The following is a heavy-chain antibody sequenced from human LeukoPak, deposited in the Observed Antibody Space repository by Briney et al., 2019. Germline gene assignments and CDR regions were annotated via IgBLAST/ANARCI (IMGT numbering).Heavy chain of an antibody. V-gene: IGHV3-23*01. CDR1: GFTFRSYA. J-gene: IGHJ3*02. CDR2: VTGSGGTT. D-gene: IGHD3-22*01. CDR3: AKDAEYYYDTRRNDAFDM. Sequence: GGSLRLSCAGSGFTFRSYAMSWVRQSPGKGLEWVSSVTGSGGTTSYADSVKGRFSISRDNSKNTLYLQMNSLRDEDTAVYCCAKDAEYYYDTRRNDAFDMWGQGTMVTVSS.